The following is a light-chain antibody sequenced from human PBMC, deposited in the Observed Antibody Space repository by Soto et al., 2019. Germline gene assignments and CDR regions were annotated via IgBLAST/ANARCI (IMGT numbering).Light chain of an antibody. CDR2: DVT. Sequence: QSALTQPASVSGSPGQSITISCTGTSSDIGSYNYVSWYQQHPGKAPKFMIYDVTSRPSGVSSRVSGSKSGNTASLTISGLQAEDEADYYCSSYTTSVTLGVVLGGGTKLTVL. V-gene: IGLV2-14*01. CDR3: SSYTTSVTLGVV. CDR1: SSDIGSYNY. J-gene: IGLJ3*02.